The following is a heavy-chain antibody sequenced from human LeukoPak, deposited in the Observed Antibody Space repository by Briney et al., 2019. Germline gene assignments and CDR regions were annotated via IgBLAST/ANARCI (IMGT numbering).Heavy chain of an antibody. CDR3: ARPPSRGYSSSFEY. V-gene: IGHV5-51*01. D-gene: IGHD2-2*03. Sequence: GESLKISCKGSGYRFATYWIAWVRQMPGKGLEWMGIIYPDESNIRYSPTFQGQVTISADKSISTAYLQWSSLKASDTAIYYCARPPSRGYSSSFEYWGQGTLVTVSS. J-gene: IGHJ4*02. CDR1: GYRFATYW. CDR2: IYPDESNI.